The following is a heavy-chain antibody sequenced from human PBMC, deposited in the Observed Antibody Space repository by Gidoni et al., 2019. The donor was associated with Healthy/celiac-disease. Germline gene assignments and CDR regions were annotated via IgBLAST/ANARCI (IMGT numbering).Heavy chain of an antibody. V-gene: IGHV4-34*01. CDR3: AREKWSYSSGWYYFDY. J-gene: IGHJ4*02. CDR1: GGSFSGYY. D-gene: IGHD6-19*01. Sequence: QVQLQQWGAGLLKPSETLSLTCAVYGGSFSGYYWSWIRQPPGKGLEWIGEINHSGSTNYNPSLKSRVTISVDTSKNQFSLKLSSVTAADTAVYYCAREKWSYSSGWYYFDYWGQGTLVTVSS. CDR2: INHSGST.